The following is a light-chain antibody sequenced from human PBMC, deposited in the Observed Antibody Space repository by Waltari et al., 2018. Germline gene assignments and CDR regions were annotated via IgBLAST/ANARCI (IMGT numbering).Light chain of an antibody. J-gene: IGKJ4*01. CDR3: QQVKSFPLT. CDR2: GAS. V-gene: IGKV1-9*01. Sequence: DIQLTQSPSFLSASVGDRVTITCRASQDISTSLTWYQQKPGKAPDLLIYGASNLQSGVPSRFSGSGSGTEFTLTISSLRPEDFATYSCQQVKSFPLTFGGGTKVEVK. CDR1: QDISTS.